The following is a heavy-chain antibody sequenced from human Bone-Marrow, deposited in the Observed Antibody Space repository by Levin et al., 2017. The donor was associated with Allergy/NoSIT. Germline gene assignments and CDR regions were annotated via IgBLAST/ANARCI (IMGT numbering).Heavy chain of an antibody. CDR1: GGSFSGYY. D-gene: IGHD3-16*01. V-gene: IGHV4-34*01. J-gene: IGHJ4*02. Sequence: SETLSLTCAVYGGSFSGYYWSWIRQPPGKGLEWIGEINHSGSTNYNPSLKSRVTISVDTSKNQFSLKLSSVTAADTAVYYCARGSGAGWGRAYYFDYWGQGTLVTVSS. CDR2: INHSGST. CDR3: ARGSGAGWGRAYYFDY.